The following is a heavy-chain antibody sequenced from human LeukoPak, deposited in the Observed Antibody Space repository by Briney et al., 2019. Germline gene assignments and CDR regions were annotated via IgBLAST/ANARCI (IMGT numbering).Heavy chain of an antibody. Sequence: PGGSLRLSCAASGCTFSSSWMTWARQAPGKGLEWVANIKQDGSEKQYVDSVKGRFTISRDNAKNSLYLQMNSLRAEDTAVYYCARDPYDRSGYGAFDIWGQGTVVFVSS. CDR3: ARDPYDRSGYGAFDI. D-gene: IGHD3-22*01. CDR1: GCTFSSSW. J-gene: IGHJ3*02. CDR2: IKQDGSEK. V-gene: IGHV3-7*01.